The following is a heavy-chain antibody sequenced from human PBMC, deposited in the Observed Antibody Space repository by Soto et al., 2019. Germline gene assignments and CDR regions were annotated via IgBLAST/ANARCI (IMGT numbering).Heavy chain of an antibody. CDR3: ARGPPMGGGKPFDY. Sequence: QVQLQQWGAGLLKPSETLSLTCAVYGGSFSGYYWSWIRQPPGKGLEWIGEINHSGSTNYNPSFKSRVTISVDTSKNQFSLKLSSVTAADTAVYYCARGPPMGGGKPFDYWGQGTLVTVSS. D-gene: IGHD2-15*01. J-gene: IGHJ4*02. V-gene: IGHV4-34*01. CDR2: INHSGST. CDR1: GGSFSGYY.